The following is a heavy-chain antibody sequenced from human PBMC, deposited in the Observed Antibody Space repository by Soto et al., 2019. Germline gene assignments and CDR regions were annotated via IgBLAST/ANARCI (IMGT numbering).Heavy chain of an antibody. CDR2: ISSSGSTI. CDR3: ARDDAYDSSGSTKRNDAFDI. J-gene: IGHJ3*02. V-gene: IGHV3-48*03. D-gene: IGHD3-22*01. Sequence: SGGSLRLSCAASGFTFSSYETNWVRQAPGKGLEWVSYISSSGSTIYYADSVKGRFTISRDNAKNSLYLQMNSLRAEDTAVYYCARDDAYDSSGSTKRNDAFDIWGQGTMVTVSS. CDR1: GFTFSSYE.